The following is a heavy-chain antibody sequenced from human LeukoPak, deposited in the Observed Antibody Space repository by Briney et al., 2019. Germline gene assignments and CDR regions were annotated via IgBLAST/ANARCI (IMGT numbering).Heavy chain of an antibody. J-gene: IGHJ4*02. Sequence: SETLSLTCTVSGGSISSSSYYWGWIRQPPGKGLEWIASIYYSGSTYYNPSLKSRVTISVDTSKNQFSLKLSSVTAADTAVYYCARSAGVVVIYYFDYWGQGTLVTVSS. V-gene: IGHV4-39*07. D-gene: IGHD3-22*01. CDR1: GGSISSSSYY. CDR3: ARSAGVVVIYYFDY. CDR2: IYYSGST.